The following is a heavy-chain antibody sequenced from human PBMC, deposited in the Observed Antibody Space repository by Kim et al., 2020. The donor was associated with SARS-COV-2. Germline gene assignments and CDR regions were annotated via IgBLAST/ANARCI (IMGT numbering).Heavy chain of an antibody. Sequence: GGSLRLSCAASGFTFSSYAMHWVRQAPGKGLEWVAGISYDGSNKYYADSVKGRFTISRDNSKNTLYLQMNSLRAEDTAVYYCARDDYYDSSGYYPLTHWGQGTLVTVSS. D-gene: IGHD3-22*01. J-gene: IGHJ4*02. CDR1: GFTFSSYA. CDR2: ISYDGSNK. CDR3: ARDDYYDSSGYYPLTH. V-gene: IGHV3-30-3*01.